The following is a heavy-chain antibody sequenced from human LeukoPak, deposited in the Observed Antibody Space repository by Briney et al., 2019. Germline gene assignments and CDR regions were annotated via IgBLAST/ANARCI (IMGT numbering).Heavy chain of an antibody. J-gene: IGHJ4*02. Sequence: SETLSLTCTVSGGSISSSDYYWGWIRQPPGKGLEWIGYIYYSGSTNYSPSLKSRVTISVDTSKNQFSLKLSSVTAADTAVYYCARVGEDYDILTAKKYYFDYWGQGTLVTVSS. CDR3: ARVGEDYDILTAKKYYFDY. CDR2: IYYSGST. V-gene: IGHV4-61*08. CDR1: GGSISSSDYY. D-gene: IGHD3-9*01.